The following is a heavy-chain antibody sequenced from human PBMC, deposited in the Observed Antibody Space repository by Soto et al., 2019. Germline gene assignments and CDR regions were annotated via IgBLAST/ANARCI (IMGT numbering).Heavy chain of an antibody. CDR2: MYNTGST. V-gene: IGHV4-59*01. D-gene: IGHD2-21*02. CDR1: GGSISGYY. CDR3: ARDLWGYCGTDCYPLDV. Sequence: SETLSLTCTVAGGSISGYYWSWIRQPPGKGLEWIGYMYNTGSTVYNPSFKSRVTISVDTSKNQFSLKLNSVTAADTAVYYCARDLWGYCGTDCYPLDVWGQGTTVTVSS. J-gene: IGHJ6*02.